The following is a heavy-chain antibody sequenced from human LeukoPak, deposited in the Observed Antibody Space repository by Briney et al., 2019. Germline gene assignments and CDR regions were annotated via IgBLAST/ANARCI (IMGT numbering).Heavy chain of an antibody. CDR3: AREVRGYSYRFDY. CDR1: GYTLTSYG. V-gene: IGHV1-18*04. D-gene: IGHD5-18*01. Sequence: GASVKVACRASGYTLTSYGISWVQQAPGQGLEWMGWISAYNGNTNYAQKLQGRVTMTTDTSTSTAYMELRSLRSDDTAVYYCAREVRGYSYRFDYWGQGTLVTVSS. CDR2: ISAYNGNT. J-gene: IGHJ4*02.